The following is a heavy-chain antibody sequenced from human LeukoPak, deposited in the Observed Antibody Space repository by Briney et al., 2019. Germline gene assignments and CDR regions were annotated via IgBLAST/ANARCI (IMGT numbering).Heavy chain of an antibody. D-gene: IGHD3-22*01. J-gene: IGHJ3*02. V-gene: IGHV3-11*04. CDR2: ISSSGSTI. Sequence: PGGSLRLSCAASGFTFSSNYMSWVRQAPGKGLEWVSYISSSGSTIYYADSVKGRFTISRDNAKNSLYLQMNSLRAEDTAVYYCARAARPPDYYDLRTGAFDIWGQGTMVTVSS. CDR3: ARAARPPDYYDLRTGAFDI. CDR1: GFTFSSNY.